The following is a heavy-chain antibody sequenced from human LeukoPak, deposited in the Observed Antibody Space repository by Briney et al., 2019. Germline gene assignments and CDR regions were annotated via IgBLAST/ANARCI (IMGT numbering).Heavy chain of an antibody. V-gene: IGHV3-7*01. J-gene: IGHJ3*02. D-gene: IGHD2-8*01. CDR3: ARDPFDCTNGVCYTDAFDI. CDR2: IKQDGSKK. Sequence: QSGGSLRLSCVASGFPFSSYWMTWVCQAPGKGLEWVANIKQDGSKKSYVDSVKGRFTISRDNAKNSLYLQMNSLRAEDTAVYYCARDPFDCTNGVCYTDAFDIWGQGTMVTVSS. CDR1: GFPFSSYW.